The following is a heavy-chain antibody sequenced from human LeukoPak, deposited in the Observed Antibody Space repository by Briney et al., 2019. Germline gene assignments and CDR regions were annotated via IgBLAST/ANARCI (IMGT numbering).Heavy chain of an antibody. J-gene: IGHJ6*02. CDR3: ARDEGYHYYAMDV. CDR1: GGSISSGHNY. CDR2: IYTSGST. Sequence: SQTLSLTCTVSGGSISSGHNYWSWIRPPAGKGLEWIGRIYTSGSTDYNPSLKSRVTISVDASKNQFSLKLSSVTAADTAVYYCARDEGYHYYAMDVWGQGTTVTVSS. V-gene: IGHV4-61*02.